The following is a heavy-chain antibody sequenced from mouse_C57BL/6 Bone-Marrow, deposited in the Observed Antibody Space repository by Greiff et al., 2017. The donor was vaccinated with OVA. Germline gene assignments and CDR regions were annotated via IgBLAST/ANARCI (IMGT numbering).Heavy chain of an antibody. CDR2: ISSGGSYT. CDR3: ARHFTLDY. D-gene: IGHD1-1*01. Sequence: EVHLVESGGDLVKPGGSLKLSCAASGFTFSSYGMSWVRQTPDKRLEWVATISSGGSYTYYPDSVKGRFTISRDNAKNTLYLQMSSRKSEDTAMYYCARHFTLDYWGQGTTLTVSS. CDR1: GFTFSSYG. V-gene: IGHV5-6*01. J-gene: IGHJ2*01.